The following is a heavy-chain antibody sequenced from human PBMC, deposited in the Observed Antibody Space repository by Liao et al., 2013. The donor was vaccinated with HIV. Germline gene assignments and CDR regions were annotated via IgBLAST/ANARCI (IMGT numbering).Heavy chain of an antibody. CDR2: IYYSGST. CDR3: ARAPGFYGFWSVYSTHGAFDI. CDR1: GGSFSGYY. V-gene: IGHV4-34*01. Sequence: QVQLQQWGAGLLKPSETLSLTCAVYGGSFSGYYWGWIRQPPGKGLEWIGGIYYSGSTYYNPSLKSRVTISVDTSKNQFSLKLNSVTAADTAVYYCARAPGFYGFWSVYSTHGAFDIWGQGTMATVSS. J-gene: IGHJ3*02. D-gene: IGHD3-3*01.